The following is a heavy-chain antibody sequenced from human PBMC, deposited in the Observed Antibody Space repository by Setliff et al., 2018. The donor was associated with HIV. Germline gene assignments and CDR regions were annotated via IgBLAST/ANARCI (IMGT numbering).Heavy chain of an antibody. V-gene: IGHV3-30*04. CDR1: GFTFSSYA. CDR3: ARDPYWLEGYFDY. CDR2: ISNDGSNK. D-gene: IGHD6-19*01. J-gene: IGHJ4*02. Sequence: GGSLRLSCAASGFTFSSYAMDWVRQAPGKGLEWVAVISNDGSNKYYADSVKGRFTMSRDNAKNSLYLQMDSLRVEDTGFYYCARDPYWLEGYFDYWGPGTLVTVSS.